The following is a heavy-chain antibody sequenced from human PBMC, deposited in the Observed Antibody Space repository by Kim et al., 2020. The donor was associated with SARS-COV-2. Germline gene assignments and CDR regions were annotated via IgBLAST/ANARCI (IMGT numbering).Heavy chain of an antibody. D-gene: IGHD4-17*01. CDR3: AKDRATVVTPSVS. J-gene: IGHJ4*02. Sequence: YADSVKGRFTISRDNSKNTLYLQMNSLRAEDTAVYYCAKDRATVVTPSVSWGQGTLVTVSS. V-gene: IGHV3-23*01.